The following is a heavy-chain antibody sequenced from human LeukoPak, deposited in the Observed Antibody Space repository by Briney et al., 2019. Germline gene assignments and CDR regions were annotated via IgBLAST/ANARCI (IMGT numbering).Heavy chain of an antibody. Sequence: PGGSLRLSCAASGFTFSSYAMSWVRQAPGKGLEWVSAISGSGGSTYYADSVKGRFTISRDNSKNTLYLQMNSLRAEGTAVYYCAKDLGSGSYYYYYGMDVWGQGTTVTVSS. V-gene: IGHV3-23*01. D-gene: IGHD3-10*01. CDR1: GFTFSSYA. CDR2: ISGSGGST. J-gene: IGHJ6*01. CDR3: AKDLGSGSYYYYYGMDV.